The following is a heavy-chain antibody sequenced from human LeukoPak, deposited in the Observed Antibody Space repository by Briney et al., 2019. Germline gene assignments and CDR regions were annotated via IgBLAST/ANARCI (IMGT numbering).Heavy chain of an antibody. CDR1: GGSFSGYY. Sequence: PSETLSLTCDVYGGSFSGYYWSWIRQPPGKGLEWIGEINHSGSTNYNPSLKSRVTISVDTSKNQFSLKLSSVTAADTAVYYCASEPDIVVVPAAMVPPNYWGQGTLVTVSS. CDR3: ASEPDIVVVPAAMVPPNY. V-gene: IGHV4-34*01. CDR2: INHSGST. D-gene: IGHD2-2*01. J-gene: IGHJ4*02.